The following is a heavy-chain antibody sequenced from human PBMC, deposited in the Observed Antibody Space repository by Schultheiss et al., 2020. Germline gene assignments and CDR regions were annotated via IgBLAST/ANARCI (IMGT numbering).Heavy chain of an antibody. CDR2: IYYDGSKK. Sequence: GESLKISCAASGFTFSSYGMHWVRQAPGKGLEWVAVIYYDGSKKYYADTVKGRFTISRDISKDTLYLQMNSLRAEDTAVYYCARDRVAGPAHHPGDACDIWGQGQMGTVAS. D-gene: IGHD6-19*01. V-gene: IGHV3-33*08. CDR1: GFTFSSYG. J-gene: IGHJ3*02. CDR3: ARDRVAGPAHHPGDACDI.